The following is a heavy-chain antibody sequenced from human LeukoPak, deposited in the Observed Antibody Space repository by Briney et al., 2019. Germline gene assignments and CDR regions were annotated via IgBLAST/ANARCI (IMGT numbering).Heavy chain of an antibody. J-gene: IGHJ5*02. D-gene: IGHD1-1*01. Sequence: GGSLRLSCAAPGFSFSSNWMGWVRQAPGKGLEWVAHIKRDGSQKYYLDSVKGRFTISRDNAKNSLYLQMNSLRVEDTAVYYCARLGLEVGGPNWFDPWGQGTLVTVS. CDR2: IKRDGSQK. CDR3: ARLGLEVGGPNWFDP. V-gene: IGHV3-7*01. CDR1: GFSFSSNW.